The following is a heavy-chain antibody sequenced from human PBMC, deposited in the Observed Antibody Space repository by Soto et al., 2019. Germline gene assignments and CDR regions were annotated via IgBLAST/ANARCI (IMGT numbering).Heavy chain of an antibody. D-gene: IGHD7-27*01. J-gene: IGHJ4*02. Sequence: ASVKVSCKASGYTFTSYGISWVRQAPGQGLEWMGWISAYNGNTNYAQKLQGRVTMTTDTSTSTAYMELRSLRSDDTAGYYCARGGRDWGSGGDFDYWGQGTLVTVSS. CDR3: ARGGRDWGSGGDFDY. CDR2: ISAYNGNT. CDR1: GYTFTSYG. V-gene: IGHV1-18*01.